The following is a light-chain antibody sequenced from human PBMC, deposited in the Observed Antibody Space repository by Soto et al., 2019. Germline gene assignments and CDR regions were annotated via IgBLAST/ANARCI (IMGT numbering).Light chain of an antibody. J-gene: IGKJ1*01. CDR1: QRIYTY. Sequence: IPMTQSPSSLSASVGDRVTITCRASQRIYTYVNWYQQKPGRAPKLLIYGASRLPSGVPPRFGGSGSGTDFTLTISTLQPEDFATYYCQQTYSAPPLTFGQGTEVEIK. V-gene: IGKV1-39*01. CDR3: QQTYSAPPLT. CDR2: GAS.